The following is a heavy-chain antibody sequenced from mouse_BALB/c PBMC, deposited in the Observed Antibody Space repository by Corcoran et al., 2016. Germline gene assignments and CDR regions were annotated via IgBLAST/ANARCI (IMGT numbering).Heavy chain of an antibody. Sequence: EVQLQQSGAELVKPGASVKLACTASGFNIKDTYMHWVRQRPEQGLEWIGRIDPANGNTKYDPKFQGKATITADTSSNTAYLQLSSLTSEDTAVYYCAMITTSWFAYWGQGTLVTVSA. J-gene: IGHJ3*01. D-gene: IGHD2-4*01. CDR2: IDPANGNT. V-gene: IGHV14-3*02. CDR3: AMITTSWFAY. CDR1: GFNIKDTY.